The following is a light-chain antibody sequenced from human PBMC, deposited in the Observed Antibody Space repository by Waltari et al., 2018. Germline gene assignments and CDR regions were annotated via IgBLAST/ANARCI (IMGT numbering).Light chain of an antibody. J-gene: IGKJ1*01. CDR2: GAS. Sequence: MTQSPGTLSASPGERVTLPCRASQTVSSNLVWYKQIPGQPPRVLIYGASTRATGVPARFSGSGSATEFTLTISSLQSEDFAVYFCQQYNHWPWTFGQGTKVEVK. V-gene: IGKV3-15*01. CDR3: QQYNHWPWT. CDR1: QTVSSN.